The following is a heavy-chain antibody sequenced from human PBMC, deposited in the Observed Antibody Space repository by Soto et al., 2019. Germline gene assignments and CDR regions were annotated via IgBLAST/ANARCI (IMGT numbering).Heavy chain of an antibody. CDR2: IRSKAYGGTT. V-gene: IGHV3-49*04. D-gene: IGHD3-22*01. J-gene: IGHJ3*02. Sequence: LRLSCTASGFTFGDYSMSWVRQAPGKGLEWVGFIRSKAYGGTTEYAASVKGRFTISRDDSKSIAYLQMNSLKTEDTAVYYCTRITYYYDSSGYFSAFDIWGQGTMVTVSS. CDR1: GFTFGDYS. CDR3: TRITYYYDSSGYFSAFDI.